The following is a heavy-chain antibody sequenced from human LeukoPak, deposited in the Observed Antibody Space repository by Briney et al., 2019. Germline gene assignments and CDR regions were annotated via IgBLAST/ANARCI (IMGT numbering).Heavy chain of an antibody. J-gene: IGHJ4*02. Sequence: PGGSLRLSCAASGFTFSHYWMHWVRQAPGKGLEWVSRIEGDGSSTNYADSVKGRFTISRDNSKNTLYLQMSSLRADDTAVYYCAKGGFGSYWPYFDYWGQGSLVTVSS. D-gene: IGHD1-26*01. V-gene: IGHV3-74*01. CDR2: IEGDGSST. CDR1: GFTFSHYW. CDR3: AKGGFGSYWPYFDY.